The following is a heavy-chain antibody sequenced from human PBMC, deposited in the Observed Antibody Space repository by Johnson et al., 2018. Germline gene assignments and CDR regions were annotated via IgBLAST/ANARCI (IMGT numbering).Heavy chain of an antibody. D-gene: IGHD5-18*01. CDR3: ARMTPVDTAMASDAFDI. CDR2: IWYDGSNK. J-gene: IGHJ3*02. CDR1: GFTFSSYG. V-gene: IGHV3-33*01. Sequence: QVQLVESGGGVVQPGRSLRLSCAASGFTFSSYGMHWVRQAPGKGLEWVAVIWYDGSNKYYADSVKGRFTISRDNSKNTLYLQMNSLRAEDTAVYYCARMTPVDTAMASDAFDIWGQGTMVTVSS.